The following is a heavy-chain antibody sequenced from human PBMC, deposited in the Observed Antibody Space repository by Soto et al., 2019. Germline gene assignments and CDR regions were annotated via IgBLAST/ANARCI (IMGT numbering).Heavy chain of an antibody. CDR3: ARHFTVTTSYYYYYYMDV. J-gene: IGHJ6*03. CDR2: IYYSGST. Sequence: PSETLSLTCTVSGGSISSYYWSWIRQPPGKGLEWIGYIYYSGSTNYNPSLKSRVTISVDTSKNQFSLKLSSVTAADTAVYYCARHFTVTTSYYYYYYMDVRGKGTTVTVSS. D-gene: IGHD4-17*01. V-gene: IGHV4-59*08. CDR1: GGSISSYY.